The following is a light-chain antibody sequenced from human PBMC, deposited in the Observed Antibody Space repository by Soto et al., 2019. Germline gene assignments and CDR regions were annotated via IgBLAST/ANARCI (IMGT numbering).Light chain of an antibody. CDR2: VGTGGIVG. J-gene: IGLJ1*01. Sequence: QSVLTQPPSASASLGASVTLTCTLSSGYSNYKVDWYQQRPGKGPRFVMRVGTGGIVGSKGDGTPDRFSVLGSGLNRYLTIKNIQEEDESDYHCGADHGSGSNFVYVFGTGTKV. CDR3: GADHGSGSNFVYV. V-gene: IGLV9-49*01. CDR1: SGYSNYK.